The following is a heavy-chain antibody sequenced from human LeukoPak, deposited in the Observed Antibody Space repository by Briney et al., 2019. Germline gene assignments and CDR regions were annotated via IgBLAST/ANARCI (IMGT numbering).Heavy chain of an antibody. Sequence: GGSLRLSCAASGFTFSSYAMHWVRQAPGKGLEWVAVISYDGSNKYYADSVKGRFTISRDNSKNTLYLQMNSLRAEDTAVYYCARVRITMVRGVSDYWGQGTLVTVSS. CDR2: ISYDGSNK. CDR1: GFTFSSYA. CDR3: ARVRITMVRGVSDY. D-gene: IGHD3-10*01. J-gene: IGHJ4*02. V-gene: IGHV3-30-3*01.